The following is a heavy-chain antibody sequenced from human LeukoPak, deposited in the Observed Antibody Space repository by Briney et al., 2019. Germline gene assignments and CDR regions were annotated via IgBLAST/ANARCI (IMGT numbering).Heavy chain of an antibody. V-gene: IGHV1-69*05. D-gene: IGHD1-26*01. CDR2: SIPIFGTA. J-gene: IGHJ4*02. CDR3: ARAGELGQLGRSGSYLY. Sequence: SVKVSCKXSGGTFSSYAISWVRQAPRQGLEWMGGSIPIFGTANYAQKFQGRITITTDESTSTAYMELSSLRSEDTAAYYCARAGELGQLGRSGSYLYWGQGTLVTVSS. CDR1: GGTFSSYA.